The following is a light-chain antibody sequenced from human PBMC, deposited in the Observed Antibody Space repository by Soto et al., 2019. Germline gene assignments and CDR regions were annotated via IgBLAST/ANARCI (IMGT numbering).Light chain of an antibody. V-gene: IGLV2-8*01. CDR2: EVV. J-gene: IGLJ1*01. Sequence: VLTQPPSASGSPGQSVTISCTGTKNDIGVYDFVSWYQHHPGKAPRLIIYEVVQRPSGVPDRFSGSKSGNTASLTVSGLQAADEADYFCKSYAGSNTYVFGSGTKVTVL. CDR3: KSYAGSNTYV. CDR1: KNDIGVYDF.